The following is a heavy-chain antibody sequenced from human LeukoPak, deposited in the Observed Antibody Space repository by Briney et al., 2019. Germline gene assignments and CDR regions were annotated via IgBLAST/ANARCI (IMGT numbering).Heavy chain of an antibody. Sequence: SETLSLTCAVYGGSFSGYYWSWIRQPPGKGLEWIGEINHSGSTNYNPSLKSRVTISVDTSKNQFSLKLSSVTAADTAVYYCAIGAPASRDIDYWGQGTLVTVSS. D-gene: IGHD3-9*01. V-gene: IGHV4-34*01. CDR3: AIGAPASRDIDY. J-gene: IGHJ4*02. CDR1: GGSFSGYY. CDR2: INHSGST.